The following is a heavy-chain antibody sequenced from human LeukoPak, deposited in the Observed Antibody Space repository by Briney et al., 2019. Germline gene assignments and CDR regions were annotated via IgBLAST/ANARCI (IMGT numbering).Heavy chain of an antibody. CDR2: VGGSGAGT. CDR1: GITFNIYS. Sequence: GGSLRLSCVASGITFNIYSMAWLRQAPGKGLEWVSAVGGSGAGTHYADSVKGRFIISRDNSKNTLYLQMNSLRADDTAVYYCAKESSLTYLGEFFIWAEYWGQGTLVTVSS. J-gene: IGHJ4*02. V-gene: IGHV3-23*01. D-gene: IGHD2/OR15-2a*01. CDR3: AKESSLTYLGEFFIWAEY.